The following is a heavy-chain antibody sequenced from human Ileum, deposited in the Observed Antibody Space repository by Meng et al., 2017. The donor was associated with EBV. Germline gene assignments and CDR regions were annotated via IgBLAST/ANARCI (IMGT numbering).Heavy chain of an antibody. Sequence: QTTLKESGPTLLKPTKTLTLPCTFSGFSLNTGGMAVSWIRQPPGKALEWLALIYWDDDKRYSPSLKTRLTITKDTSKNQVVLTMTNMDPVDTATYYCARRSFAAGSPDYWGQGTLVTVSS. CDR3: ARRSFAAGSPDY. D-gene: IGHD3-10*01. V-gene: IGHV2-5*02. CDR1: GFSLNTGGMA. CDR2: IYWDDDK. J-gene: IGHJ4*02.